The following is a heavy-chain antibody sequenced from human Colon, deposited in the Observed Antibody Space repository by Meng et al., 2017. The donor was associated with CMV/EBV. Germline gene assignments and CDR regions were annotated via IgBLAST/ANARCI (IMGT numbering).Heavy chain of an antibody. Sequence: GGSLRLSCTASGFPLSDYYIKWIRQAPGKGLEYVAYISTSGSTVYYADSVMGRLTISRDNINNVVSLHMTSLRGDDAGVYYCARGNTGGDYYFYGMDLWGQGTTVTVSS. CDR2: ISTSGSTV. CDR3: ARGNTGGDYYFYGMDL. D-gene: IGHD3-10*01. V-gene: IGHV3-11*01. J-gene: IGHJ6*02. CDR1: GFPLSDYY.